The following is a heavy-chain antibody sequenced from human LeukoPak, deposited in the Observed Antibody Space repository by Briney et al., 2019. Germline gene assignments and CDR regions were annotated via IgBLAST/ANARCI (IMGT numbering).Heavy chain of an antibody. D-gene: IGHD1-14*01. CDR2: IIPIFGTA. J-gene: IGHJ3*02. Sequence: ASVKVSCKASGGTFSSYAISWVRQAPGQRLEWMGRIIPIFGTANYAQKFQGRVTITTDESTSTAYMELSSLRSEGTAVYYCARTYGTGPFGAFDIWGQGTTVTVSS. V-gene: IGHV1-69*05. CDR1: GGTFSSYA. CDR3: ARTYGTGPFGAFDI.